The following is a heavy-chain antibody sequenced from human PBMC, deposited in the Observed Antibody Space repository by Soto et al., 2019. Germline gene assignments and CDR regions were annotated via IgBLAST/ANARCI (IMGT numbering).Heavy chain of an antibody. D-gene: IGHD4-4*01. CDR2: IYYSGST. CDR1: GGSVSSGSYY. CDR3: ARDRLQPYYYYYGMDV. J-gene: IGHJ6*02. V-gene: IGHV4-61*01. Sequence: SETLSLTCTVSGGSVSSGSYYWSWIRQPPGKGLEWIGYIYYSGSTNYNPSLKSRVTISVDTSKNQFSLKLSSVTAADTAVYYCARDRLQPYYYYYGMDVWGQGTTVTVSS.